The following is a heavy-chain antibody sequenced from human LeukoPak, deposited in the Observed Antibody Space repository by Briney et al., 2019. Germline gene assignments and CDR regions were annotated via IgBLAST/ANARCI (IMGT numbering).Heavy chain of an antibody. J-gene: IGHJ6*03. V-gene: IGHV4-4*07. CDR3: ARAIYCSSTTCYYYYYYMDV. D-gene: IGHD2-2*01. CDR1: GGSISAYY. CDR2: IYTSGST. Sequence: KPSETLSLTCTVSGGSISAYYWSWIRQPAGKGLERIGRIYTSGSTNYNPSLKSRVTMSLDTSKNQFSLKLSSVTAADTAVYYCARAIYCSSTTCYYYYYYMDVWGKGTTVTVSS.